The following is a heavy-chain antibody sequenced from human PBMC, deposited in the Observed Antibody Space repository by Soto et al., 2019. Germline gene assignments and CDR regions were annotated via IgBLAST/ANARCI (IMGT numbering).Heavy chain of an antibody. Sequence: PGGSLRPSCAASGFTSSSYAMSWVRQAPGKVLEWVSAISGSGGRTYYADSVKGRFTISRDNSKNTLYLQMNSLRAEDTAVYYCAKDQRAGIVLMVYENYWGQGTLVTVSS. CDR2: ISGSGGRT. J-gene: IGHJ4*02. CDR3: AKDQRAGIVLMVYENY. V-gene: IGHV3-23*01. D-gene: IGHD2-8*01. CDR1: GFTSSSYA.